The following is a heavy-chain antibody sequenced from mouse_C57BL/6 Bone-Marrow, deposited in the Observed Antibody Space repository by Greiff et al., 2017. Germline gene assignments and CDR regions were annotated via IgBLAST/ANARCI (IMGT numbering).Heavy chain of an antibody. CDR1: GYTFTSYW. J-gene: IGHJ1*03. V-gene: IGHV1-55*01. Sequence: QVQLQQPGAELVKPGASVKMSCKVSGYTFTSYWITWVKQRPGQGLEWIGDIYPGSGSTNYNEKFKSKATLTVDTSSSTAYMQLSSLTSEDSAVYYCARGLYPYWYFDVWGTGTTVTVSS. D-gene: IGHD2-12*01. CDR3: ARGLYPYWYFDV. CDR2: IYPGSGST.